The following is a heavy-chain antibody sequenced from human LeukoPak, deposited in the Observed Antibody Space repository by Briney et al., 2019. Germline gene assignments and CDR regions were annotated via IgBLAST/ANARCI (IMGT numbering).Heavy chain of an antibody. CDR1: GGSISSSNW. D-gene: IGHD3-10*01. Sequence: SGTLSLTCAVSGGSISSSNWWSWVRQPPGKGLEWIGEIYHSGSTNYNPSLKSRVTISVDKSKNQFSLKVSSVTAADTAVYYCARQDYYGSGSYSPAPFDYWGQGTLVTVSS. V-gene: IGHV4-4*02. CDR2: IYHSGST. CDR3: ARQDYYGSGSYSPAPFDY. J-gene: IGHJ4*02.